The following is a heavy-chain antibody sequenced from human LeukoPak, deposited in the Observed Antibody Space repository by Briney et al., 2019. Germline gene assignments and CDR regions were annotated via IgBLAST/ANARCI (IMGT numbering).Heavy chain of an antibody. CDR2: MNPNSGST. Sequence: ASVKVSGKASGYTFTSYDINWVRQATGQGLEWMGWMNPNSGSTGYAQKFHGRVTITRNTTISQAYMELSGLRSEDTAVYYCASGRATGYPYYFEYWGQGTLGTVSS. V-gene: IGHV1-8*03. J-gene: IGHJ4*02. D-gene: IGHD5-12*01. CDR1: GYTFTSYD. CDR3: ASGRATGYPYYFEY.